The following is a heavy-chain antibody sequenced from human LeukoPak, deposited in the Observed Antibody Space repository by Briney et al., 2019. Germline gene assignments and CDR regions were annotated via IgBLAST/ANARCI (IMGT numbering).Heavy chain of an antibody. CDR3: ARDHLGTGTTDY. Sequence: GRSLRLSCAASGFTFSSYGMRWVRQAPGKGLEWVAVILYDGSNKYYADSVKGRFTISRDNSKNTLYLQMNSLRAEDTAVYYCARDHLGTGTTDYWGQGTLVTVSS. J-gene: IGHJ4*02. D-gene: IGHD1-7*01. V-gene: IGHV3-30*03. CDR2: ILYDGSNK. CDR1: GFTFSSYG.